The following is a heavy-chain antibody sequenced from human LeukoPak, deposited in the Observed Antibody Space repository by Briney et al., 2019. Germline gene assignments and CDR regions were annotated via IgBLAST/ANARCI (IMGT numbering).Heavy chain of an antibody. D-gene: IGHD3-16*01. CDR1: GGSFSGYY. V-gene: IGHV4-34*01. CDR2: INHSGST. CDR3: AREDYIWGNYGDEGF. J-gene: IGHJ4*02. Sequence: SETLSLTCAVYGGSFSGYYWSWIRQPPGKGLEWIGEINHSGSTNYNPSLKSRVTISVDTSKNQFSLKLSSVTAADTAVYYCAREDYIWGNYGDEGFWGQGALVTVSS.